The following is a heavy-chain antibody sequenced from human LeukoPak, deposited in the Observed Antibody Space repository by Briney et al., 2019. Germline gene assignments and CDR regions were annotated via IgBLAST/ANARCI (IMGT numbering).Heavy chain of an antibody. CDR1: GYTFTAYY. Sequence: ASVKVSCKASGYTFTAYYMHWVRQAPGQGLEEMGWINPNSGGTNYAQKFQGRVTMTRDTSISTAYMELSRLRSDDTAVYYCASVGYYDFWSGYSRDAFDMWGQGTMVTVSS. CDR3: ASVGYYDFWSGYSRDAFDM. V-gene: IGHV1-2*02. J-gene: IGHJ3*02. D-gene: IGHD3-3*01. CDR2: INPNSGGT.